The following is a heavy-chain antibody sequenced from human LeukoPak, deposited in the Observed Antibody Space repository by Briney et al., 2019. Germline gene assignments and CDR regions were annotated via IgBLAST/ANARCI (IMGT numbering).Heavy chain of an antibody. CDR1: GGSINSDY. CDR3: ATESVDLFDY. V-gene: IGHV3-15*01. D-gene: IGHD4-23*01. Sequence: ETLSLTCTVSGGSINSDYWSWIRQPPGKGLEWVGRIRSKSDGGATDYPAPVKGRFTISRDDSKNTLYLQMNSLKTEDTAVYYCATESVDLFDYWGQGTLVTVSS. CDR2: IRSKSDGGAT. J-gene: IGHJ4*02.